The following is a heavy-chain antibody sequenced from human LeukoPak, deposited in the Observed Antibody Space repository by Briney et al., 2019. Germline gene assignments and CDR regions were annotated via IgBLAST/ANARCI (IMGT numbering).Heavy chain of an antibody. CDR3: AKAGGGHGLDY. CDR2: ISWNNGGI. V-gene: IGHV3-9*01. D-gene: IGHD3-10*01. CDR1: GFTFDDYA. J-gene: IGHJ4*02. Sequence: GGSLRLSCAASGFTFDDYAMHWVWQAPGKGLEWVSGISWNNGGIGYSDSVKGRFTISRDNAKNSLYLQMSSLRAEDTALYYCAKAGGGHGLDYWGQGTLVTVSS.